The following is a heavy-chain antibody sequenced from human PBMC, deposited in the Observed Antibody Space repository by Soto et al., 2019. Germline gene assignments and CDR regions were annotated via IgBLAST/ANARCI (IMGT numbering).Heavy chain of an antibody. V-gene: IGHV1-69*01. Sequence: QAQVVQSGAEVRKPGSSVKVSCKASEGTFNSYAIAWVRQAPGQGLEWMGGIIPFYNTLNYAQKFQDRVTITADDSTNTVYMELSSLRSDDTDVYFCASGASRWYPYFFDSWAQGTLVTVSS. CDR3: ASGASRWYPYFFDS. J-gene: IGHJ4*02. CDR1: EGTFNSYA. CDR2: IIPFYNTL. D-gene: IGHD6-13*01.